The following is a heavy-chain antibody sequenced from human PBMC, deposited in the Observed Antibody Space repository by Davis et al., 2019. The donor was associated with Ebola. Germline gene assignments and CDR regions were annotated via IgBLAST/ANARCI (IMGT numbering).Heavy chain of an antibody. J-gene: IGHJ4*02. CDR3: TTGNYDFWSGLVDY. CDR2: IKSKTDGGTT. Sequence: GGSLRLSCAASGFTFSNAWMSWVRQAPGKGLEWVGRIKSKTDGGTTDYAAPVKGRFTISRDDSKNTLYLQMNSLKTEDTAVYYCTTGNYDFWSGLVDYWGQGTLVTVSS. V-gene: IGHV3-15*01. CDR1: GFTFSNAW. D-gene: IGHD3-3*01.